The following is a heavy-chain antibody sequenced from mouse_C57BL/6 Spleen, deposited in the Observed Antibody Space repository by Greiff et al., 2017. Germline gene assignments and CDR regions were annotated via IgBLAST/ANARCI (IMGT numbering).Heavy chain of an antibody. CDR1: GYAFSSYW. CDR3: ARGWLPPAWFAY. D-gene: IGHD2-2*01. V-gene: IGHV1-80*01. Sequence: QVQLKQSGAELVKPGASVKISCKASGYAFSSYWMNWVKQRPGKGLEGIGQIYPGDGDTNYNGKFKGKATLTADKSSSTAYMQLSSLTSEDSAVYFCARGWLPPAWFAYWGQGTLVTVAA. CDR2: IYPGDGDT. J-gene: IGHJ3*01.